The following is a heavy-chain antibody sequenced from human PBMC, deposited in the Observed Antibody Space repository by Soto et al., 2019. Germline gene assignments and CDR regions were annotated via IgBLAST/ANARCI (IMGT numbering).Heavy chain of an antibody. CDR1: GFTDISNY. CDR3: ARALSRSWYGYFDY. V-gene: IGHV3-53*05. CDR2: IYSGGST. J-gene: IGHJ4*02. Sequence: GGSLRLSCAASGFTDISNYLSWVRQAPGKGLEWVSIIYSGGSTYYADSVKGRFTISRDNSKNTLYLQMNSLRAEDTAVYYCARALSRSWYGYFDYWGQGP. D-gene: IGHD6-13*01.